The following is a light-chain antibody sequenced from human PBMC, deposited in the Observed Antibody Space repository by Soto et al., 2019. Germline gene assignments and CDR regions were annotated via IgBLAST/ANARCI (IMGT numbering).Light chain of an antibody. CDR1: SSNIGAGYD. CDR3: KSFDSSLSGSGV. Sequence: QSVLTQPPSVSGAPGQRVTISCAGSSSNIGAGYDVHWYQQLPGTAPKLLIYDSHNRPSGVPDRFSASRSGTSASLAITGLQAEDEAGYYCKSFDSSLSGSGVFGTGTKVTVL. J-gene: IGLJ1*01. V-gene: IGLV1-40*01. CDR2: DSH.